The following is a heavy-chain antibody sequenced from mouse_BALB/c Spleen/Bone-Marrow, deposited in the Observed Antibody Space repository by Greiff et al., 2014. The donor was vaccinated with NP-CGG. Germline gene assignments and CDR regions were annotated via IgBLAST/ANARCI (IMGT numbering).Heavy chain of an antibody. Sequence: QVQLQQSGAELVKPGASVKMSCKAFGYPFTTYPIEWMRQNHGKNLEWIGNFHPYDDDTKYNEQFKGKAKLTVDKSSTTVSLELSRLTSDDSAVYYCARGAYGLFDYWGQGTTLTASS. CDR3: ARGAYGLFDY. V-gene: IGHV1-47*01. CDR2: FHPYDDDT. J-gene: IGHJ2*01. D-gene: IGHD6-5*01. CDR1: GYPFTTYP.